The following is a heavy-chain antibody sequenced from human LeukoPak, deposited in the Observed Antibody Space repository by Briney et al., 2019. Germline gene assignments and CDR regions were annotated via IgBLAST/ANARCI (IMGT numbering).Heavy chain of an antibody. D-gene: IGHD6-6*01. Sequence: PSETLSLTCSVSGGSISSGGYYWSWIRQHPGKGLEWIGYIYYSGSTYYNPSLKSRVTISVDTSKNQFSLKLSSVTAADTAVYYCARVEAGAARLFDYWGQGTLVTVSS. CDR2: IYYSGST. J-gene: IGHJ4*02. CDR3: ARVEAGAARLFDY. CDR1: GGSISSGGYY. V-gene: IGHV4-31*03.